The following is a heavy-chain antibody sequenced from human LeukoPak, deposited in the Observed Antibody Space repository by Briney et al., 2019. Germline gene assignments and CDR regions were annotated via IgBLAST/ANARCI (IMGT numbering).Heavy chain of an antibody. J-gene: IGHJ4*02. CDR3: AEDANYYCSGSFFIAFDY. CDR1: GHTFYRTS. V-gene: IGHV3-23*01. D-gene: IGHD2-15*01. Sequence: GGSLRLSCVASGHTFYRTSTSWVPQAPGKGLEWVATISGSGVGTYYAASVKGRFNISRDNSENTLHLQMNSLRTEETSRSYSAEDANYYCSGSFFIAFDYWGQGTLVSVYS. CDR2: ISGSGVGT.